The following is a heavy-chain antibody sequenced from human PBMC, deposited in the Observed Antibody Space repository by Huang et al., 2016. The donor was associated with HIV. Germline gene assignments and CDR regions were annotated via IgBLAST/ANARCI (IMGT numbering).Heavy chain of an antibody. D-gene: IGHD5-12*01. CDR1: GFSVSRNY. V-gene: IGHV3-53*01. Sequence: EVQLVESGGGLIQPGGSLRLSCAASGFSVSRNYMSWVRQVPGKGLGWVPVVYSGGRTYYADSVKGRFTSSRDSSKKTLYLQMNGLRVEDTAVYYCARVAYSGYDLPFDFWGQGTLVTVSS. CDR3: ARVAYSGYDLPFDF. J-gene: IGHJ4*02. CDR2: VYSGGRT.